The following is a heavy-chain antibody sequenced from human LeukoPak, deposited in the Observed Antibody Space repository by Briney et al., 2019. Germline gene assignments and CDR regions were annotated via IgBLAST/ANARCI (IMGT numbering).Heavy chain of an antibody. D-gene: IGHD3-10*01. CDR3: ARAYYYGSGSYYNVIWWFDP. V-gene: IGHV1-18*01. CDR1: GYTFTSYG. J-gene: IGHJ5*02. CDR2: ISAYNGST. Sequence: ASVKVSCKASGYTFTSYGISWVRQAPGQGLEWMGWISAYNGSTNYAQKLQGRVTMTTDTSTSTAYMELRSLRSDDTAVYYCARAYYYGSGSYYNVIWWFDPWGQGTLVTVSS.